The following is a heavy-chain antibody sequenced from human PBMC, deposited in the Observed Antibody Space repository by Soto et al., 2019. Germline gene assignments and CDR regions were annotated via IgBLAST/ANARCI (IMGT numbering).Heavy chain of an antibody. CDR2: IHYSGST. CDR1: GGSICNYS. V-gene: IGHV4-59*01. CDR3: ARNYGRGAFYI. Sequence: SHTLSLTCTDSGGSICNYSWSWIRQPPGKALEWIGNIHYSGSTNYNPSLKSRVTISVDTSKNQVPLKLSSFTPADPAVYYCARNYGRGAFYIWGQGTMVTVSS. D-gene: IGHD4-17*01. J-gene: IGHJ3*02.